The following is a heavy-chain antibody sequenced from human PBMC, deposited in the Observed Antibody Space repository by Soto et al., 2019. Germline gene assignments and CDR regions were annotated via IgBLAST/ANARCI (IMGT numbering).Heavy chain of an antibody. D-gene: IGHD1-26*01. CDR1: GFTFSSYG. CDR2: ISYDGSNK. Sequence: GGSLRLSCAASGFTFSSYGMHWVRQAPGKGLEWVAVISYDGSNKYYADSVKGRFTISRDNSKNTLYLQMNSLRAEDTAVYYCAKDRDAASGSYYYYYGMDVWGQGTTVTVSS. CDR3: AKDRDAASGSYYYYYGMDV. J-gene: IGHJ6*02. V-gene: IGHV3-30*18.